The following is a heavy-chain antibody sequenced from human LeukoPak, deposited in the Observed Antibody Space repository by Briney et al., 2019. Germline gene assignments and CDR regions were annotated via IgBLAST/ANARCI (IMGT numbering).Heavy chain of an antibody. CDR2: INPNSGGT. J-gene: IGHJ6*02. V-gene: IGHV1-2*02. D-gene: IGHD3-16*01. Sequence: ASVKVSCKASGYTFTGYYMHWVRQAPGQGLEWMGWINPNSGGTNYAQKFQGRVTMTRDTSISTAYMELSRLRSDDTAVYYCARDYGQDGYYYYYGMDVWGQGTTVTVS. CDR1: GYTFTGYY. CDR3: ARDYGQDGYYYYYGMDV.